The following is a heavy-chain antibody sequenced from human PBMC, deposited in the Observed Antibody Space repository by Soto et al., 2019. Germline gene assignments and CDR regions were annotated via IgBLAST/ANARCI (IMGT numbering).Heavy chain of an antibody. CDR1: GGSISSGDYY. CDR2: IYYSGGT. CDR3: ARASTVTYVDY. J-gene: IGHJ4*02. V-gene: IGHV4-30-4*01. Sequence: SETLSLTCTVSGGSISSGDYYWSWIRQPPGKGLEWIGYIYYSGGTYYNPSLKSRVTISVDTSKNQFSLKLSSVTAADTAVYYCARASTVTYVDYWGQGTLVTVSS. D-gene: IGHD4-17*01.